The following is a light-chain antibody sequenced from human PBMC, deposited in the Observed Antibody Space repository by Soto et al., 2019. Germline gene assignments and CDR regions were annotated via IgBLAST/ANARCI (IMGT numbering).Light chain of an antibody. V-gene: IGLV2-14*01. CDR3: SSYTGSNTRYV. J-gene: IGLJ1*01. CDR1: SNDVGGYNY. Sequence: QSVLGQPASVSWSPGESIAISCTGTSNDVGGYNYVSWYQHHPGKAPKLMIYEVSDRPSGVSNRFSGSKSGNTASLTISGLQAEDEPDYYCSSYTGSNTRYVFGTGTKVTVL. CDR2: EVS.